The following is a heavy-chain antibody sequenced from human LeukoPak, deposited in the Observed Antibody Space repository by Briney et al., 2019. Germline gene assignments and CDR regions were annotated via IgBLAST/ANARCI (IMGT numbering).Heavy chain of an antibody. Sequence: GGSLRLSCAASGFNFNHYSMNWVRQAPGKGLEWDSSISSSGSDIYYADSVKGRFTISRDNAKNSLYLQMNSLTAEDTAVYYCARIRYDSSGYSDCWGQGTLVTVSS. CDR1: GFNFNHYS. CDR2: ISSSGSDI. CDR3: ARIRYDSSGYSDC. V-gene: IGHV3-21*01. J-gene: IGHJ4*02. D-gene: IGHD3-22*01.